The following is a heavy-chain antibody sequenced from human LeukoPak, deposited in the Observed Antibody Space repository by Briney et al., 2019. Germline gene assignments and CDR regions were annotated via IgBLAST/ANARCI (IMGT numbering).Heavy chain of an antibody. D-gene: IGHD2-2*01. CDR3: ARGGIYCSSTSCFFDC. V-gene: IGHV1-2*02. J-gene: IGHJ4*02. CDR2: INPNSGDT. Sequence: ASVKVSCKASGYXFTGYYIYWVRQAPGQGLEWMGWINPNSGDTNYAQKFQGRVTMTRDTSISTAYMELSRLRSDDTAVYYCARGGIYCSSTSCFFDCWGQGTLVTVSS. CDR1: GYXFTGYY.